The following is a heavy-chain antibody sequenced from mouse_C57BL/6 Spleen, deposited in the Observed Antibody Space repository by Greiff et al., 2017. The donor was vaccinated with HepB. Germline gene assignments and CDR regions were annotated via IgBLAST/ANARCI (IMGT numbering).Heavy chain of an antibody. V-gene: IGHV1-64*01. D-gene: IGHD2-4*01. J-gene: IGHJ2*01. CDR2: IHPNSGST. CDR3: ARDYDYVFDY. Sequence: QVQLQQPGAELVKPGASVKLSCKASGYTFTSYWMHWVKQRPGQGLEWIGMIHPNSGSTNYNEKFKSKATLTVDKSSSTAYIQLSSLTSEDSAVYYCARDYDYVFDYWGQGTTLTVSS. CDR1: GYTFTSYW.